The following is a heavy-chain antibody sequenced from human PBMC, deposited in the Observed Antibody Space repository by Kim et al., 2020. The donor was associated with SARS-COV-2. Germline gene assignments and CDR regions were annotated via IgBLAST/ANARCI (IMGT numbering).Heavy chain of an antibody. J-gene: IGHJ2*01. CDR2: LNTNTGTP. CDR3: AARYSSSYFDL. CDR1: GYIFTSIA. V-gene: IGHV7-4-1*02. Sequence: ASVKVSCKASGYIFTSIAIHWVRQAPGQGLEWMGWLNTNTGTPTYARGFTGRFVFSLDTSVSTAYLQISSLRADDTAVYFCAARYSSSYFDLWGRGTLV. D-gene: IGHD6-13*01.